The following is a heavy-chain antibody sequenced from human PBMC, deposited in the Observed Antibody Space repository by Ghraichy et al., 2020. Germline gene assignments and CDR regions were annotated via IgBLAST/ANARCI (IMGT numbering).Heavy chain of an antibody. D-gene: IGHD1-14*01. CDR3: ARYNGTGLHYYGLDV. J-gene: IGHJ6*02. CDR2: IYHSGST. V-gene: IGHV4-30-2*01. Sequence: SETLSLTCAVSGGSLNSGGYSWSWVRQAPGKGLEWIGYIYHSGSTHYNPSLESRVTISVDRSNGQFSLQLSSVTAADTAVYYCARYNGTGLHYYGLDVWGQGTTVTVSS. CDR1: GGSLNSGGYS.